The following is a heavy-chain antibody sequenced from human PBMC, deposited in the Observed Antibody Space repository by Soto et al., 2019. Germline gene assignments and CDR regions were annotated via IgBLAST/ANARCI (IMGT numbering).Heavy chain of an antibody. J-gene: IGHJ5*02. D-gene: IGHD2-2*01. CDR2: IYYSGST. CDR1: GGSISSGGYY. CDR3: ARLYCSSTSCSRFDP. Sequence: PSETLSLTCTVSGGSISSGGYYWSWIRQHPGKGLEWIGYIYYSGSTYYNPSLKSRVTISVDTSKNQFSLKLSSVTAANTAVYYCARLYCSSTSCSRFDPWGQGTLVTVSS. V-gene: IGHV4-31*03.